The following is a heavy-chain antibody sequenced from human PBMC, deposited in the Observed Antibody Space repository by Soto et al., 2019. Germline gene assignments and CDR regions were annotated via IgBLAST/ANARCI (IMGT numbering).Heavy chain of an antibody. CDR3: AKDERSSSGFDY. Sequence: EVQLVESGGGLVQPGRSLRLSCAASGFTFDDYAMHWVRQAPGKGLEWVSGISWNSGSIGYADSVKSRFTISRDNAKNSLYLQMNSLRAEDTALYYCAKDERSSSGFDYWGQGTLVTVSS. J-gene: IGHJ4*02. CDR2: ISWNSGSI. CDR1: GFTFDDYA. D-gene: IGHD6-6*01. V-gene: IGHV3-9*01.